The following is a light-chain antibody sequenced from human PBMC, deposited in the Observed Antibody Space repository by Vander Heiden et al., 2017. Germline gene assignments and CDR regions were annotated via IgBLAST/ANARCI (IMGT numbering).Light chain of an antibody. CDR2: AAS. Sequence: DIQMTQSPSSLSASVGDRVTITCRASQSISSYLNWYQQKPGKAPKLLIYAASSLQSGVPSRFSGSGSGTDFTLTISSLQPEDIATYYCQQSDSTPLTFGHGTKVDIK. CDR3: QQSDSTPLT. CDR1: QSISSY. V-gene: IGKV1-39*01. J-gene: IGKJ3*01.